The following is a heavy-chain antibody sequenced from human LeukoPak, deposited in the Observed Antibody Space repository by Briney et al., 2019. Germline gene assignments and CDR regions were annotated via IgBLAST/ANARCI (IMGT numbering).Heavy chain of an antibody. J-gene: IGHJ4*02. CDR2: IIPIFGIA. CDR3: ARDRENCSGGSCNYYFDY. CDR1: GGPFSSYA. Sequence: KVSFKASGGPFSSYAISWVRQAPGQGLEWMGRIIPIFGIANYAQKFQGRVTITADKSTSTAYMELSSLRSEDTAVYYCARDRENCSGGSCNYYFDYWGQGTLVTVSS. D-gene: IGHD2-15*01. V-gene: IGHV1-69*04.